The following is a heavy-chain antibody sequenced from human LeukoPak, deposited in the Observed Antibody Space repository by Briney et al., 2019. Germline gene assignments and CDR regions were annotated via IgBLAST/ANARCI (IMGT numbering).Heavy chain of an antibody. CDR2: IRYDGSNK. CDR3: AKGGEVCSSTSCYGHFDY. D-gene: IGHD2-2*01. V-gene: IGHV3-30*02. Sequence: GGSLRLSCAASGFTFSSYGMHWVRQAPGKGLEWVAFIRYDGSNKYYADSVKGRFTISRDNSKNTLFLQMNSLRADDTAMYFCAKGGEVCSSTSCYGHFDYWGQGTLVTVSS. CDR1: GFTFSSYG. J-gene: IGHJ4*02.